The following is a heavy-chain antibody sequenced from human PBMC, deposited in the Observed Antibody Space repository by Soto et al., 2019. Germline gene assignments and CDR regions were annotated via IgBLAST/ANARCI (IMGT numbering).Heavy chain of an antibody. CDR2: ISWNSGSI. Sequence: EVDLVESGGGLAQPGRSLRLSCVASGFTFDDHGMHWVRQIPGRGLEWVSGISWNSGSIGYAESVKGRFTIFRDNAKNSLYLEMNSLRQEDTAXXXXVRDTSSGWHLKDHWGQGVQVSVSS. D-gene: IGHD3-9*01. J-gene: IGHJ4*02. V-gene: IGHV3-9*01. CDR3: VRDTSSGWHLKDH. CDR1: GFTFDDHG.